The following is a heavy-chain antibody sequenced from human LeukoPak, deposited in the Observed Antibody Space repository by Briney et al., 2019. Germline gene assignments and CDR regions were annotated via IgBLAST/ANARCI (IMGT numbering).Heavy chain of an antibody. CDR2: IIPIFGTA. CDR3: ARGAGTLNYYYYMDV. CDR1: GGTFSRYA. D-gene: IGHD6-19*01. V-gene: IGHV1-69*05. Sequence: SVKVSCKASGGTFSRYAISWVRQAPGQGLEWMGGIIPIFGTANYAQKFQGRVTITTDESTSTAYMELSSLRSEDTAVYYCARGAGTLNYYYYMDVWGKGTTVTVSS. J-gene: IGHJ6*03.